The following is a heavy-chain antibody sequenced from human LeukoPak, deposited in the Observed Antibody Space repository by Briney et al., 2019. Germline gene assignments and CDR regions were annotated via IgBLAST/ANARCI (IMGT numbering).Heavy chain of an antibody. CDR1: GYTFTGYG. J-gene: IGHJ4*02. CDR2: VSAYNGNT. Sequence: ASVKVSCKASGYTFTGYGISWVRQAPGQGLEWMGWVSAYNGNTNYAQKLQGRVTMTTDTSTSTAYMELRSLRSDDTAVYYCARVGYDFWSGYYRDRPDYWGQGTLVTVSS. CDR3: ARVGYDFWSGYYRDRPDY. D-gene: IGHD3-3*01. V-gene: IGHV1-18*01.